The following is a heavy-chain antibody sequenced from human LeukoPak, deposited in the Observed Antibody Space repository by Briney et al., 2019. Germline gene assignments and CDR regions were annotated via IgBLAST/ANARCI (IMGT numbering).Heavy chain of an antibody. J-gene: IGHJ3*02. V-gene: IGHV3-11*01. CDR3: ARNGYYYDSSGYSEYAFDI. CDR1: GFTFSDYY. D-gene: IGHD3-22*01. Sequence: GGSLRLSCAASGFTFSDYYMSWIRQAPGKGLEWVSYISSSGSTIYYADSVKGRFTISRDNAKNSLYLQMNSLRAEDTAVYYCARNGYYYDSSGYSEYAFDIWGQGTMVTVSS. CDR2: ISSSGSTI.